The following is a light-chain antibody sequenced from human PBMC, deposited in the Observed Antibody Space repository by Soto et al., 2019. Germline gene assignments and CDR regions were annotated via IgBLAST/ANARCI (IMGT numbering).Light chain of an antibody. CDR2: GAS. Sequence: EVVITLSPSTLAVSAGERVTLSCRASHSVYINLAWYQQKPGQAPRLLISGASTRADGIPARFNGSGSGTDFTLTISSLEHADYAVYYCHQHSSWHTITFGQGTRLEIK. J-gene: IGKJ5*01. CDR1: HSVYIN. V-gene: IGKV3-15*01. CDR3: HQHSSWHTIT.